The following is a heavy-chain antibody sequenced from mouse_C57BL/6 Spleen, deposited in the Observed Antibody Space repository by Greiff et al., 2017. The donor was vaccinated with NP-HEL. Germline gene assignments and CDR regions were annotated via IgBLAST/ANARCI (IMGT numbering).Heavy chain of an antibody. CDR1: GYTFTSYG. J-gene: IGHJ4*01. D-gene: IGHD2-2*01. V-gene: IGHV1-81*01. CDR3: ARRDGYDHLNAMDY. CDR2: IYPRSGNT. Sequence: VKLQQSGAELARPGASVKLSCKASGYTFTSYGISWVKQSTGQGLEWIGEIYPRSGNTYYNEKFKGKATLTADKSSSTAYMELRSLTSEDSAVYFCARRDGYDHLNAMDYWGQGTSVTVSS.